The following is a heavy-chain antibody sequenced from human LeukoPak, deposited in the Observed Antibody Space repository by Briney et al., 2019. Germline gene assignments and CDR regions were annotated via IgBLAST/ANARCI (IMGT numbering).Heavy chain of an antibody. J-gene: IGHJ3*02. V-gene: IGHV4-39*01. CDR3: ARTLSGMIVLDAFDI. CDR2: IYYSGST. D-gene: IGHD3-22*01. CDR1: GGSISSSSYY. Sequence: MASETLSLTCTVSGGSISSSSYYWGWIRQPPGKGLEWIGSIYYSGSTYYNPSLKSRVTISVDTSKNQFSLKLSSVTAADTAVYYCARTLSGMIVLDAFDIWGQGTMVTVSS.